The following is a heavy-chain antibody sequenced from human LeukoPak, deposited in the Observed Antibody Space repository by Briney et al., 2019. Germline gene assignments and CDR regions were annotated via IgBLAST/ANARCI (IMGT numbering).Heavy chain of an antibody. Sequence: GGSLRLSCAASGFTFSSYAMSWVRQAPGKGLEWVSAISGSGGSTYYADSVKGRFTISRDNSKNTLYLQMNSLRAEDTAVYYCARDSNYYDSSGYLRADDYWGQGTLVTVSS. J-gene: IGHJ4*02. CDR3: ARDSNYYDSSGYLRADDY. CDR2: ISGSGGST. D-gene: IGHD3-22*01. V-gene: IGHV3-23*01. CDR1: GFTFSSYA.